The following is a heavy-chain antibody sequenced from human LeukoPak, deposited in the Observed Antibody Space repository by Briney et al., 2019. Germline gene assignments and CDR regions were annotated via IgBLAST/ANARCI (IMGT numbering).Heavy chain of an antibody. CDR2: IKQDGSEK. Sequence: GGSLRLSCAASGFTFSSYWMSWVRQAPGKGLEWVANIKQDGSEKYYVDSVKGRFTISRDNAKNSLYLQMNSLRAEDTAVYYCASAPGLYYYYGMDVWGQGTTVTVSS. V-gene: IGHV3-7*01. J-gene: IGHJ6*02. CDR1: GFTFSSYW. CDR3: ASAPGLYYYYGMDV. D-gene: IGHD3-10*01.